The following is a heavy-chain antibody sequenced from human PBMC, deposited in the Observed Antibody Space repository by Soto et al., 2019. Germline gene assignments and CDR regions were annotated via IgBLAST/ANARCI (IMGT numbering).Heavy chain of an antibody. CDR2: IDWDDDK. D-gene: IGHD3-10*01. CDR3: ARNFYDTGNYYARIDY. Sequence: SGPTLVNPTQTLTLTCTFSGFSFTTSGMCVSWIRQPPRKALEWLALIDWDDDKFYVTSLKTRLTISRDTSKNQVVLTMTNMDPLDTATYYCARNFYDTGNYYARIDYWGPGTLVTVSS. J-gene: IGHJ4*02. V-gene: IGHV2-70*01. CDR1: GFSFTTSGMC.